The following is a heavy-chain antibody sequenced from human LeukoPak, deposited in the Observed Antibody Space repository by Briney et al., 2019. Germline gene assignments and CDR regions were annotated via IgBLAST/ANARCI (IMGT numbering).Heavy chain of an antibody. J-gene: IGHJ4*02. CDR2: INSDGSST. CDR1: GFTFSSYW. V-gene: IGHV3-74*01. D-gene: IGHD3-10*01. CDR3: ARDYYDSSFGY. Sequence: PGGSLRLSRGASGFTFSSYWMHWVRQAPGKGLVWVSRINSDGSSTSYADSVKGRFTISRDNAKNTLDLQMNSLRAEDTAVYYCARDYYDSSFGYWGQGTLVTVSS.